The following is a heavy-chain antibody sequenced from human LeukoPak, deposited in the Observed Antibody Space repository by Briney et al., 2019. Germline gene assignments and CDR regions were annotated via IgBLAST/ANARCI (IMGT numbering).Heavy chain of an antibody. V-gene: IGHV4-31*03. CDR1: GGSISSGGYY. Sequence: SQTLSLTCTVSGGSISSGGYYWSWIRQHPGKGLEWIGYIYYSGSTYYNPSLKSRVTISVDTSKNQFSLKLSSVTAADAAVYYCARVSAAGTLYYWGQGTLVTVSS. CDR2: IYYSGST. J-gene: IGHJ4*02. CDR3: ARVSAAGTLYY. D-gene: IGHD6-13*01.